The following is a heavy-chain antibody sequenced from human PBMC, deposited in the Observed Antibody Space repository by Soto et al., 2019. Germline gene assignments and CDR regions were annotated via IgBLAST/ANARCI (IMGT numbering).Heavy chain of an antibody. CDR2: SA. V-gene: IGHV1-69*01. J-gene: IGHJ5*02. D-gene: IGHD2-15*01. CDR1: GGTFSIYT. CDR3: XXEGPPDIAWFDP. Sequence: QVQLVQSGAEVKKPGSSVKVSCKASGGTFSIYTISWVRQAPGQGLEWMGGSANSAQKFQGRLTVTADESTSTVYLELSSLTSEDTXXXXXXXEGPPDIAWFDPWGQGTLVSXXS.